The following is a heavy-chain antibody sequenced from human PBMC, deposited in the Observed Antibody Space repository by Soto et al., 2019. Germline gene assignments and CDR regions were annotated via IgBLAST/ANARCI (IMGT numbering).Heavy chain of an antibody. V-gene: IGHV1-8*01. CDR2: MNPNSGNT. CDR1: GYTFTSYD. CDR3: ARTLYGDNVDY. D-gene: IGHD4-17*01. Sequence: QVQLVQSGAEVKKPGASVKVSCKASGYTFTSYDINWVRQATGQGLEWMGWMNPNSGNTRSAQKCQGRVTMTRNTSISTADMELSSLRSEDPAVYYCARTLYGDNVDYLGQGTLVTVSA. J-gene: IGHJ4*02.